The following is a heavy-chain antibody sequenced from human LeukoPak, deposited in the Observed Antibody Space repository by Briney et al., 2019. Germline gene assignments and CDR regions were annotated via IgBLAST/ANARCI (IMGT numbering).Heavy chain of an antibody. CDR2: ISGRRNST. J-gene: IGHJ4*02. Sequence: GGSLRLSCAASGFTFSTYEMNWVRQAPGKGLEWVSYISGRRNSTYYADSVKGRFTISRDNSKNTLYLQMNSLRAEDTAVYYCAKEGSGWSIYDYWGQGTLVTVSS. CDR1: GFTFSTYE. V-gene: IGHV3-23*01. D-gene: IGHD6-19*01. CDR3: AKEGSGWSIYDY.